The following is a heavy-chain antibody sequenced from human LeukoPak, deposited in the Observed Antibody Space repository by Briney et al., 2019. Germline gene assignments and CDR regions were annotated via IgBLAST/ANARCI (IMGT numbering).Heavy chain of an antibody. V-gene: IGHV4-59*01. J-gene: IGHJ5*02. CDR1: GGSISGYY. CDR3: ARNFERTRGWFDP. CDR2: IHYSGST. Sequence: SETLSLTCTVSGGSISGYYWSWIRQPPGKGLEWIGYIHYSGSTDYNPSLKSRVAISADTSKNQFSLKLSSVTAADAAVYYCARNFERTRGWFDPWGQGTLVTVSS. D-gene: IGHD2-2*01.